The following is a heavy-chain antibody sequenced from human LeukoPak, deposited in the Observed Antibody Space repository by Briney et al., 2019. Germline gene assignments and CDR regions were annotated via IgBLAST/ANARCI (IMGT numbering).Heavy chain of an antibody. CDR2: IWSDGSHK. CDR1: GFTFSIYG. CDR3: ARAVGPYDF. J-gene: IGHJ4*02. D-gene: IGHD3-10*01. Sequence: PRGSLRLSCAASGFTFSIYGIHWVRQAPGKGLEWVAVIWSDGSHKYYADSVKARFTISRDNSKDTLYLQMNSLRAEDTAVYYCARAVGPYDFWGQGTLVTVSS. V-gene: IGHV3-33*01.